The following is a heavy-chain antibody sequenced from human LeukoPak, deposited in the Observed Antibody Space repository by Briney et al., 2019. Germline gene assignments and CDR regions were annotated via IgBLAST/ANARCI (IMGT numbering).Heavy chain of an antibody. CDR1: GFTFSSYA. J-gene: IGHJ4*02. CDR3: ATSTTSFDY. Sequence: GGSLRLSCAASGFTFSSYAMSWVRQAPGKGLEWVSAISGSGGSTYYADSVKGRFTISRDNSKNTLYLQMNSLRVEDTAIYYCATSTTSFDYWGQGTLVTVSS. V-gene: IGHV3-23*01. CDR2: ISGSGGST.